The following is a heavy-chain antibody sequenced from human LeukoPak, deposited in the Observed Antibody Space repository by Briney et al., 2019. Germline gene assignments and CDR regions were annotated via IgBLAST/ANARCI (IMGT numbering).Heavy chain of an antibody. CDR2: ISGSGGST. J-gene: IGHJ4*02. V-gene: IGHV3-23*01. CDR1: GFTFSSYA. D-gene: IGHD6-19*01. Sequence: GGSLRLSCAASGFTFSSYAMSWVRQAPGKGLEWVSAISGSGGSTYYADSVKGRFTTSRDNSKNTLYLQMNSLRAEDTAVYYCASSTFLAVAGLPEYWGQGILVTVSS. CDR3: ASSTFLAVAGLPEY.